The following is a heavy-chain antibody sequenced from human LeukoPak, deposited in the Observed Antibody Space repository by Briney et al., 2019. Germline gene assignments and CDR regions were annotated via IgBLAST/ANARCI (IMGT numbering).Heavy chain of an antibody. Sequence: ASVKVSCKASGYTFTGYYMHWVRQAPGQGLEWMGWINPNSGGTNYAQKFQGRVTMTRDTSISAAYMELSSLRSDDTAAYYCARTKHGSGSRHEYYFDYWGQGTLVTVSS. V-gene: IGHV1-2*02. CDR2: INPNSGGT. D-gene: IGHD5-12*01. CDR3: ARTKHGSGSRHEYYFDY. CDR1: GYTFTGYY. J-gene: IGHJ4*02.